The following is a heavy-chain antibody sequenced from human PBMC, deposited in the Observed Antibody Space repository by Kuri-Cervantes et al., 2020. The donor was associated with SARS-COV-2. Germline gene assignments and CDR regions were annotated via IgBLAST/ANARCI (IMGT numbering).Heavy chain of an antibody. D-gene: IGHD2-2*01. Sequence: ASVKVSCKASGYGLTNYDMIWVRQAPGQGLEWMGRIGTNNGNKVYAQKFQGRVTMTTDTSTNTASMELTSLRSDDTAVYYCARKGVVVPTPVDYYYAMDVWGQGTTVTVSS. V-gene: IGHV1-18*01. CDR3: ARKGVVVPTPVDYYYAMDV. J-gene: IGHJ6*02. CDR1: GYGLTNYD. CDR2: IGTNNGNK.